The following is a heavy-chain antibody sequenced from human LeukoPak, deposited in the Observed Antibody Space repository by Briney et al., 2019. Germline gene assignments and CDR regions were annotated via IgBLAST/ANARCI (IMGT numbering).Heavy chain of an antibody. Sequence: GGSLRLSCAASGFTFSNAWRSWVRHAPGKGLEWVGRIKSKTHGGTTDYAAPVKGRFTISRDDSKNTLYLQMNSLKTEDTAVYYCTTVDGSGSYYNTGSYWGQGTLVTVSS. V-gene: IGHV3-15*01. J-gene: IGHJ4*02. CDR3: TTVDGSGSYYNTGSY. CDR2: IKSKTHGGTT. D-gene: IGHD3-10*01. CDR1: GFTFSNAW.